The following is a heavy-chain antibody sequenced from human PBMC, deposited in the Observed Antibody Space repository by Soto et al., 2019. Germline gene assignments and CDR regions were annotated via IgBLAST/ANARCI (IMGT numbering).Heavy chain of an antibody. CDR1: GGSISSGGYY. J-gene: IGHJ6*02. V-gene: IGHV4-31*03. CDR3: ARDPFPCGGACYYYDFYKMED. CDR2: IYYSGST. D-gene: IGHD2-21*02. Sequence: SETLSLTCTVSGGSISSGGYYWSWIRQHPGKGLEWIGSIYYSGSTYYNASLRSRVTISVDPSKNQFSLKLSSVTAADTSVYPCARDPFPCGGACYYYDFYKMEDWGQGTTVTASS.